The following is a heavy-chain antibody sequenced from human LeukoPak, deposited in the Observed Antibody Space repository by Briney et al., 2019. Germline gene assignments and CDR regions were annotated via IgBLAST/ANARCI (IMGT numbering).Heavy chain of an antibody. CDR1: GGSFSGYY. V-gene: IGHV4-34*01. CDR2: INHSGST. Sequence: PSETLSLTCAVYGGSFSGYYWSWIRQPPGKGLEWIGEINHSGSTNYNPSLKSRVTISVDTSKNQFSLKLSSVTAADMAVYYCARGGTDKLLWFGELLSRAIDYWGQGTLVTVSS. CDR3: ARGGTDKLLWFGELLSRAIDY. D-gene: IGHD3-10*01. J-gene: IGHJ4*02.